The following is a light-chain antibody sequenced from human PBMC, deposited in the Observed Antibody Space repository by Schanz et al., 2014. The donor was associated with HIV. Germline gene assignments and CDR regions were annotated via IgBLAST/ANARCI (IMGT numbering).Light chain of an antibody. CDR1: SSNFGAGYD. CDR2: SNN. J-gene: IGLJ1*01. CDR3: TAWDDSLSGYV. V-gene: IGLV1-40*01. Sequence: QSVLTQPPSVSGAPGQSITVPCSGNSSNFGAGYDVHWYQELPGTAPKLLIYSNNNRPSGVPDRFSGSKSGTSASLAITGLQAEDEADYYCTAWDDSLSGYVFGTGTKLTVL.